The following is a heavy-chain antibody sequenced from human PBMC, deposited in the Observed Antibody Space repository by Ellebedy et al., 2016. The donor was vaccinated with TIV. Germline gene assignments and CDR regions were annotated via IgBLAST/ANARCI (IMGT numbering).Heavy chain of an antibody. CDR1: GGSISSSSYY. J-gene: IGHJ6*02. CDR3: ARLAVAGGRHYYGLDV. Sequence: MPSETLSLTCTVSGGSISSSSYYWGWIRPPPGKGLEWIGSRYSSGSTYYNPSLKSRVTISVDTSKNQFTLKLNSVTAADTDVYYCARLAVAGGRHYYGLDVWGQGTTVTVSS. D-gene: IGHD6-19*01. V-gene: IGHV4-39*01. CDR2: RYSSGST.